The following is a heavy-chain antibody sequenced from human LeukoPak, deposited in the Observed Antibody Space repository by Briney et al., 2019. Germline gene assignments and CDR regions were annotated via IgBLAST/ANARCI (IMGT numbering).Heavy chain of an antibody. V-gene: IGHV4-31*03. Sequence: SETLSLTCTVSGGSISSGGYSWSWIRQHPGKGLEWIGYIYYSGSTYYNPSLKGRVTISVDTSKNQFSLKLSSVTAADTAVYYCAASASYYDSSAATPDYWGQGTLVTVSS. CDR1: GGSISSGGYS. CDR2: IYYSGST. D-gene: IGHD3-22*01. CDR3: AASASYYDSSAATPDY. J-gene: IGHJ4*02.